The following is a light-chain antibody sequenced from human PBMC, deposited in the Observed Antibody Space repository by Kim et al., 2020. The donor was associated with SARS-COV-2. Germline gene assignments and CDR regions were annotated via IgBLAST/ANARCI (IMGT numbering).Light chain of an antibody. Sequence: QSALTQPPSASGSPGQSVTISCTGTSSDVGRYQYVSWYQQHPGKAPKVMIYEVTKRPSGVPDRFSGSKSGNTASLTVSGLQVEDEADYYCCSYAGSNKWVFGGGTQLTVL. J-gene: IGLJ3*02. V-gene: IGLV2-8*01. CDR2: EVT. CDR3: CSYAGSNKWV. CDR1: SSDVGRYQY.